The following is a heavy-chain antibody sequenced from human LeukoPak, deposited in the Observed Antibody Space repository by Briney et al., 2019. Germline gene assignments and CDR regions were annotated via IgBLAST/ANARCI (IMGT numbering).Heavy chain of an antibody. CDR3: ARNTGIADGDYFDY. Sequence: VASVKVSCKATGYTFTGYYMHWVRQAPGQGLEWMGWINPNSGGTNYAQKFQGRVTMTRDTSISTAYMELSRLRSDETAVYYCARNTGIADGDYFDYWGQGTLVTVSS. V-gene: IGHV1-2*02. D-gene: IGHD4-17*01. J-gene: IGHJ4*02. CDR1: GYTFTGYY. CDR2: INPNSGGT.